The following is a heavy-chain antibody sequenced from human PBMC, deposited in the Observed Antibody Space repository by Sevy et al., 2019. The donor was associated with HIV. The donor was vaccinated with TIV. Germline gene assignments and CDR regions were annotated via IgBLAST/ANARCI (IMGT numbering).Heavy chain of an antibody. CDR1: GFSVSSHY. V-gene: IGHV3-66*01. CDR3: ARSKSPAAGLLDY. D-gene: IGHD2-2*01. Sequence: GSLRLSCAASGFSVSSHYISWVRQAPGKGLEWVSAIYSGGSTNYADSVKGRFTISRDNSQNTLFLQMNSLRVEDTAIYYCARSKSPAAGLLDYWGQGALVTVSS. J-gene: IGHJ4*02. CDR2: IYSGGST.